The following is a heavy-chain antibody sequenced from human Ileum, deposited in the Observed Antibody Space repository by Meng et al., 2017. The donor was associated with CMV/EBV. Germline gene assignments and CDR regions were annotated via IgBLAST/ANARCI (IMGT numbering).Heavy chain of an antibody. V-gene: IGHV1-69*05. CDR2: IIPVFVTP. Sequence: SSVNVSCKASRGTFRSYAITWLRQAPGQGLEWMGEIIPVFVTPDYAQQFQGRVTTTTDESTRTAYIDLSSLRSEDTAVYYCSGRRYGGSYYTWIDPWGQGTLVTVSS. J-gene: IGHJ5*02. CDR1: RGTFRSYA. CDR3: SGRRYGGSYYTWIDP. D-gene: IGHD1-26*01.